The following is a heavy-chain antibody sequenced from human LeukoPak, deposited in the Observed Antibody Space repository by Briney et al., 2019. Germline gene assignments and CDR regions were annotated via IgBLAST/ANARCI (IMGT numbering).Heavy chain of an antibody. J-gene: IGHJ4*02. CDR2: IYYSGST. CDR3: FWSGPQRGMTN. D-gene: IGHD3-3*01. CDR1: GGSISSSSYY. V-gene: IGHV4-39*01. Sequence: SETLSLTCTVSGGSISSSSYYWGWIRQPPGKGLEWIGSIYYSGSTYYNPSLKSRVTISVDTSKNQFSLKLSSVTAADTAVYYCFWSGPQRGMTNWGQGTLVTVSS.